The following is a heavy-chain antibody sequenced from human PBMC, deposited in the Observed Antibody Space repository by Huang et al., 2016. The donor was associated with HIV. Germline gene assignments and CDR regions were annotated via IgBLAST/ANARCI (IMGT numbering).Heavy chain of an antibody. CDR3: AHRQTYDFWSGSFDS. D-gene: IGHD3-3*01. V-gene: IGHV2-5*02. Sequence: QITLKESGPTLVKPTQTLTLTCTFSGFSITTDGAGVGWIRQPPAKALEWLALIFWDYDKRYSPSLKNRRSITKDTSKNQVVLTMTNMDPVDTATYFCAHRQTYDFWSGSFDSWGQGTLVTVSS. CDR2: IFWDYDK. CDR1: GFSITTDGAG. J-gene: IGHJ4*02.